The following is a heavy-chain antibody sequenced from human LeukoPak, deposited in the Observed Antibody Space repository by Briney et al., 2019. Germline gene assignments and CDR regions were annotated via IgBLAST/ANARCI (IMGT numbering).Heavy chain of an antibody. CDR1: GFTFSSYA. Sequence: PGGSLRLSCAASGFTFSSYAMSWVRQAPGKGLEWVSAISGSGGSTYYADSVKGRFTISRDNSKNTLYLQMNSLRAEDTAVYYCAKDHPYNWNSPGVMDVWGKGTTVTVSS. CDR2: ISGSGGST. D-gene: IGHD1-7*01. CDR3: AKDHPYNWNSPGVMDV. J-gene: IGHJ6*03. V-gene: IGHV3-23*01.